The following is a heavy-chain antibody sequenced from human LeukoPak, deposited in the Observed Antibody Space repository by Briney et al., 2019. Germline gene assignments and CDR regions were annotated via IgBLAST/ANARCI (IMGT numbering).Heavy chain of an antibody. CDR1: GFTFSSYA. D-gene: IGHD2-2*01. CDR2: INHSGST. V-gene: IGHV4-34*08. J-gene: IGHJ4*02. CDR3: AELDCSSTSCYSDY. Sequence: SGGSLRLSCAASGFTFSSYAMSWVRQPPGKGLEWIGEINHSGSTNYNPSLKSRVTISVDTSKNQFSLKLSSVTAADTAVYYCAELDCSSTSCYSDYWGQGTLVTVSS.